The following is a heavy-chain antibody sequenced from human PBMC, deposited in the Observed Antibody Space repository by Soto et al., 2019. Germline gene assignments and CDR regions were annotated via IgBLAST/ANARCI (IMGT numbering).Heavy chain of an antibody. Sequence: QVQLVQSGAEVQKPGSSVKVSCKASGGTFSSYTISWVRQAPGQGLEWMGRIIPILGIANYAQKFQGRVTITADKSTSTAYMELSSLRSEDTAVYYCARADSSGWYSVYFDYWGQGTLVTVSS. D-gene: IGHD6-19*01. CDR1: GGTFSSYT. CDR3: ARADSSGWYSVYFDY. CDR2: IIPILGIA. J-gene: IGHJ4*02. V-gene: IGHV1-69*02.